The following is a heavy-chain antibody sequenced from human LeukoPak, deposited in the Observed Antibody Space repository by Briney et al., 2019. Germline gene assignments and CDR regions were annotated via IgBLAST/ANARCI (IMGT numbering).Heavy chain of an antibody. CDR1: GDSISNGGYY. CDR2: IYCSGTT. Sequence: SEPLSLTCTVSGDSISNGGYYWSWIRLHPGKILEWVGYIYCSGTTYYSPALQSRVSISVDTSDNKFSLKLKSLTAAGAAVYYCARGGDRRGFDYWGEGTLVTVSS. D-gene: IGHD1-14*01. V-gene: IGHV4-31*03. J-gene: IGHJ4*02. CDR3: ARGGDRRGFDY.